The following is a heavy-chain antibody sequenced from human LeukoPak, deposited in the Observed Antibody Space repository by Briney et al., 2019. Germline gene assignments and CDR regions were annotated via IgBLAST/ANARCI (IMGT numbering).Heavy chain of an antibody. CDR3: ARSLSYDSSGYPYYFDY. V-gene: IGHV3-21*01. CDR1: GFTFSSYS. Sequence: GGSLRLSCAASGFTFSSYSMNWVRQPPGKGLEWVSSISSSRSYIYYADSVKGRFTISRDNAKNSLYLQMNSLRAEDTAVYYCARSLSYDSSGYPYYFDYWGQGTLVTVSS. J-gene: IGHJ4*02. D-gene: IGHD3-22*01. CDR2: ISSSRSYI.